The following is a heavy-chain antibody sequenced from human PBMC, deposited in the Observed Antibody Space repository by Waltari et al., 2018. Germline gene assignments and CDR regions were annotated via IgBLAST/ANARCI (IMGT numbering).Heavy chain of an antibody. Sequence: QVQLQESGPGLVKPSETLSLTCTVSGGSISSYYWRWIRQPAGKGLEWIGRIYTSGSTNYNPSLKSRVTMSVDTSKNQFSLKLSSVTAADTAVYYCARGLGSSWTRWFDPWGQGTLVTVSS. CDR3: ARGLGSSWTRWFDP. CDR2: IYTSGST. V-gene: IGHV4-4*07. CDR1: GGSISSYY. J-gene: IGHJ5*02. D-gene: IGHD6-13*01.